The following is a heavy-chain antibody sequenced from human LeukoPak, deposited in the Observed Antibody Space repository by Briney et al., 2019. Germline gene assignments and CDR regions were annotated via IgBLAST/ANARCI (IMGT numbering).Heavy chain of an antibody. CDR1: GLTFNRYG. V-gene: IGHV3-30*18. J-gene: IGHJ3*01. D-gene: IGHD6-19*01. CDR2: IAYDGNNK. Sequence: PGGSLRLSCAASGLTFNRYGMRWVRQAPGKGLEWVAVIAYDGNNKYYGDSVKGRFTISRDNSKNTLYLQMNSLRAEDTAVYYCAKDRASGSGLYSDGFGAWGQGTMVTVSS. CDR3: AKDRASGSGLYSDGFGA.